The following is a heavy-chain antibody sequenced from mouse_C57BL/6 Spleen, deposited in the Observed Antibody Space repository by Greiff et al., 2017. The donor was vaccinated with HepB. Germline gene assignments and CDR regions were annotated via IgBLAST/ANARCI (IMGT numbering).Heavy chain of an antibody. V-gene: IGHV1-63*01. CDR1: GYTFTNYW. CDR3: ARGSSGPYFDV. Sequence: QVQLKQSGAELVRPGTSVKMSCKASGYTFTNYWIGWAKQRPGHGLEWIGDIYPGGGYTNYNEKFKGKATLTADKSSSTAYMQFSSLTSEDSAIYYCARGSSGPYFDVWGTGTTVTVSS. J-gene: IGHJ1*03. D-gene: IGHD3-2*02. CDR2: IYPGGGYT.